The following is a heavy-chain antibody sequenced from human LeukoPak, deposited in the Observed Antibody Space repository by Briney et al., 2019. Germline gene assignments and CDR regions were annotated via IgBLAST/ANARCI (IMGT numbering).Heavy chain of an antibody. Sequence: GGSLRLSCAASGFTFSSYNMNWVRQAPGKGLEWVSSITSSSSFIYYADSVKGRFTISRDNAKNSLYLQMNSLRDEDTAVYYCARVGPWVNPDYYYYMDVWGKGTTVTVSS. V-gene: IGHV3-21*01. CDR2: ITSSSSFI. CDR3: ARVGPWVNPDYYYYMDV. J-gene: IGHJ6*03. D-gene: IGHD1-14*01. CDR1: GFTFSSYN.